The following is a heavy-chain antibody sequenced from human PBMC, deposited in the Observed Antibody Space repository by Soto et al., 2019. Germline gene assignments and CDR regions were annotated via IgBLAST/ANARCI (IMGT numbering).Heavy chain of an antibody. Sequence: PGGSLRLSCVVSGIDFSNYAMTWVRQAPGKGLEWVAISSTSGRSTYHADSVRGRFTTSRGNSKNTLYLHMTNLRAEDTAVYYCAKDGNWLDVFLDVWGQGNTVTVSS. D-gene: IGHD6-19*01. CDR1: GIDFSNYA. J-gene: IGHJ6*02. CDR3: AKDGNWLDVFLDV. CDR2: SSTSGRST. V-gene: IGHV3-23*01.